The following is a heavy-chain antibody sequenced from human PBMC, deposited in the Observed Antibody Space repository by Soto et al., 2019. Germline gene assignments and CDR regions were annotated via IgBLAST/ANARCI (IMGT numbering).Heavy chain of an antibody. Sequence: QVQLVQSGAEVKKPGSSVKVYCKASGVNFSRNGISWVRQVPGQGLEYMGGIIPMFGTTNYPHKFRGRVTFTADESTSTAYMELSSLRSEDTAVYYCARASGSSWYNWFDPWGQGTLVTVST. CDR3: ARASGSSWYNWFDP. CDR2: IIPMFGTT. CDR1: GVNFSRNG. V-gene: IGHV1-69*01. J-gene: IGHJ5*02. D-gene: IGHD6-13*01.